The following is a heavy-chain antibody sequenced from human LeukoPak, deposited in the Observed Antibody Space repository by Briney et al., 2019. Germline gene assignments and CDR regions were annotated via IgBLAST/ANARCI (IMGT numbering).Heavy chain of an antibody. CDR1: GGSFSGYY. J-gene: IGHJ4*02. CDR2: INHSGST. V-gene: IGHV4-34*01. D-gene: IGHD1-7*01. CDR3: ARRSNTGTTDY. Sequence: PSETLSLTCAVYGGSFSGYYRSWIRQPPGKGLEWIGEINHSGSTNYNPSLKSRVTISVDTSKNQFSLKLSSVTAADTAVYYCARRSNTGTTDYWGQGTLVTVSS.